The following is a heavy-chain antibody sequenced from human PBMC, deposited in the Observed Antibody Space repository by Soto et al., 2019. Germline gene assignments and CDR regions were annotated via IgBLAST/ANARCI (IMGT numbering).Heavy chain of an antibody. Sequence: PSETLSLTCTVSGGSISSGGYYWSWIRQHPGKGLEWIGYIYYSGSTYYNPSLKSRVTISVDTSKNQFSLKLSSVTAADTAVYYCARVPVILWFGELVPYYYYYGMDVWGQGTTVT. V-gene: IGHV4-31*03. D-gene: IGHD3-10*01. CDR3: ARVPVILWFGELVPYYYYYGMDV. J-gene: IGHJ6*02. CDR2: IYYSGST. CDR1: GGSISSGGYY.